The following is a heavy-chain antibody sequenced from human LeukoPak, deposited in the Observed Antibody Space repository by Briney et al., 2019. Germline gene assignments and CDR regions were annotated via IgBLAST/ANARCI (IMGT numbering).Heavy chain of an antibody. Sequence: PGGSLRLSCAASGFTFCSHAMHWVRQAPGKGLEWAAVISYDGSNKYYADSVKGRFTISRDNSKNTLYLQMNSLRAEDTAVYYCARDPPGDWGQGTLVTVSS. D-gene: IGHD3-10*01. J-gene: IGHJ4*02. CDR2: ISYDGSNK. CDR3: ARDPPGD. CDR1: GFTFCSHA. V-gene: IGHV3-30*04.